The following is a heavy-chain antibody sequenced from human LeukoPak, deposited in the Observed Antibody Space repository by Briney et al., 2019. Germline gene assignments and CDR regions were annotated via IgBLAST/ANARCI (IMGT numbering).Heavy chain of an antibody. CDR3: ARIDWVTDF. Sequence: GPCLRRSCAASGFSFSTYWMLSARQAPGKGLGWVSRITSDGATSYADSVKGRFTISRENDKNTLYLQLNSLRAEDTAVYYCARIDWVTDFWGQGTLVTVSS. J-gene: IGHJ4*02. CDR1: GFSFSTYW. V-gene: IGHV3-74*01. D-gene: IGHD2-21*01. CDR2: ITSDGAT.